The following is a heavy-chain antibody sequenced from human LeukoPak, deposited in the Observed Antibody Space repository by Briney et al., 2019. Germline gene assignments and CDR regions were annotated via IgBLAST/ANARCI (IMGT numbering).Heavy chain of an antibody. Sequence: GGSLKPSFAASGFPFHSYCLTRVPPAPGKGLEWVSSISSSSSYLYYAASVKGRFTISRDNAKNSLYLQMNSLRAEDTAVYYCARDLGYSDAFDIWGQGTMVTVSS. CDR2: ISSSSSYL. CDR1: GFPFHSYC. CDR3: ARDLGYSDAFDI. J-gene: IGHJ3*02. D-gene: IGHD5-18*01. V-gene: IGHV3-21*01.